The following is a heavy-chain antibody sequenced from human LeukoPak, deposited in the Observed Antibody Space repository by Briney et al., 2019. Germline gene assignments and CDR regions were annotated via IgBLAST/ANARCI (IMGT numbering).Heavy chain of an antibody. V-gene: IGHV3-21*01. D-gene: IGHD6-13*01. Sequence: GALRLSCAASGFTFSSYSMNWVRQAPGKGLEWVSSISSSSSCIYYADSVKGRFTISRDNAKNSLYLQMNSLRAEDTAVYYCAREEEQQLVLWGQGTLVTVSS. CDR1: GFTFSSYS. CDR2: ISSSSSCI. CDR3: AREEEQQLVL. J-gene: IGHJ4*02.